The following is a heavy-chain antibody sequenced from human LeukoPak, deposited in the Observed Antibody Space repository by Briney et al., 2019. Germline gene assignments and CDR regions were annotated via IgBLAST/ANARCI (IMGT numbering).Heavy chain of an antibody. CDR2: IYYSGST. Sequence: PSETLSLTCTVSGGSVSSGSYHWSWIRQPPGKGLEYIGYIYYSGSTNYNPSLKSRVTISLDTSKNQFSLNLRSVTAADTAVYYCARRDYALDYLGQGTLVTVSS. D-gene: IGHD4-17*01. V-gene: IGHV4-61*01. CDR3: ARRDYALDY. CDR1: GGSVSSGSYH. J-gene: IGHJ4*02.